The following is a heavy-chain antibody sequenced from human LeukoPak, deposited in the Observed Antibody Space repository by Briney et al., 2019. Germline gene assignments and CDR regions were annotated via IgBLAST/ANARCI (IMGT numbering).Heavy chain of an antibody. CDR2: IIPIFGTA. CDR1: GGTFSSYA. V-gene: IGHV1-69*05. J-gene: IGHJ5*02. CDR3: ARDQRPHYYDSSGSDNWFDP. D-gene: IGHD3-22*01. Sequence: SVKVSCKASGGTFSSYAISWVRQAPGQGLEWMGGIIPIFGTANYAQKFQGRVTITTDESTSTAYMELSSLRSEDTAVYYCARDQRPHYYDSSGSDNWFDPWGQGTLVTVSS.